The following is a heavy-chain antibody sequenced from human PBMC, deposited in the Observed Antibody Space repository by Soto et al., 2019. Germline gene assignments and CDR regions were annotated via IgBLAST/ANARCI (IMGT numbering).Heavy chain of an antibody. CDR3: ARGSSIVVVADNNWFDP. D-gene: IGHD2-15*01. CDR1: GDSVSSNSAA. CDR2: TYYRSKWYS. V-gene: IGHV6-1*01. J-gene: IGHJ5*02. Sequence: SQTLSLTCAISGDSVSSNSAAWNWIRQSPSRGLEWLGRTYYRSKWYSDYAVSVKSRITINPDTSKNQFSLQLNSVTPEDTAVYYCARGSSIVVVADNNWFDPWGQGTLVTVSS.